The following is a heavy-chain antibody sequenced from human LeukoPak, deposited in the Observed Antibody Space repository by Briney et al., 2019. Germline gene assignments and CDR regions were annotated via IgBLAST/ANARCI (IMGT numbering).Heavy chain of an antibody. CDR1: GYSFTSYW. V-gene: IGHV5-51*01. CDR2: IYPGDSDT. CDR3: ARPPGIAAAGYYFDY. D-gene: IGHD6-13*01. J-gene: IGHJ4*02. Sequence: GDPLKISCKGSGYSFTSYWIGWVRQMPGKGLEWMGIIYPGDSDTRYSPSFQGQVTISADKSISTAYLQWSSLKASGTAMYYCARPPGIAAAGYYFDYWGQGTLVTVSS.